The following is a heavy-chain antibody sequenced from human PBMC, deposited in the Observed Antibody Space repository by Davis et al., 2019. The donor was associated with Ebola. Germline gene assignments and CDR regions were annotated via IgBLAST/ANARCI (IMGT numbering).Heavy chain of an antibody. D-gene: IGHD2-15*01. CDR3: AKGDPPISTGWYFDY. V-gene: IGHV3-23*01. CDR1: GFTFRNYE. CDR2: ISGSGGST. Sequence: GESLKISCAGSGFTFRNYEMNWVRQAPGKGLEWVSAISGSGGSTYYADSVKGRFTISRDNSKNTLYLQMNSLRAEDTAVYYCAKGDPPISTGWYFDYWGQGTLVTVSS. J-gene: IGHJ4*02.